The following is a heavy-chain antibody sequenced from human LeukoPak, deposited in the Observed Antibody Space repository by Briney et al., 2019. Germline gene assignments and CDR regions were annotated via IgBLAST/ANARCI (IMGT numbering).Heavy chain of an antibody. J-gene: IGHJ4*02. Sequence: PGGSLRLSCAASGFTFSSYGMHWVRQAPGKGLEWVAVIWYDGSNKYYADSVKCRFTISRDNSKNTLYLQMNSLRAEDTAVYYCAREPYGSGVFDYWGQGTLVTVSS. CDR1: GFTFSSYG. CDR2: IWYDGSNK. CDR3: AREPYGSGVFDY. V-gene: IGHV3-33*01. D-gene: IGHD3-10*01.